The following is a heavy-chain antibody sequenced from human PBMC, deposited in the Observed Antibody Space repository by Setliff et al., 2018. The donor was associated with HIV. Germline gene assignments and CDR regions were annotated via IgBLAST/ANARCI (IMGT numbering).Heavy chain of an antibody. CDR3: ARDGSVELAAPDY. Sequence: ASVKVSCKASGYNFTSYGFTWVRRAPGQGLEWMGWISAYKGNTNYAQRLQGRVTMTTDTATSTAYMELRSLRSDDTAVYFCARDGSVELAAPDYWGQGTLVTVSS. D-gene: IGHD6-6*01. V-gene: IGHV1-18*01. CDR2: ISAYKGNT. J-gene: IGHJ4*02. CDR1: GYNFTSYG.